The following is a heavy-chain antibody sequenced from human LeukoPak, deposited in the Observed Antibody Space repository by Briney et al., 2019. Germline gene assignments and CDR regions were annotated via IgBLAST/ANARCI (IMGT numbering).Heavy chain of an antibody. CDR3: AIPSPYYYDSSGYYYFDY. CDR2: IYPGDSDT. Sequence: GESLKISCKGSGYSFTSYWIGWVRQMPGKGLEWMGIIYPGDSDTRCSPSFQGQVTISADKSISTAYLQWSSLKASDTAMYYCAIPSPYYYDSSGYYYFDYWGQGTLVTVSS. J-gene: IGHJ4*02. V-gene: IGHV5-51*01. D-gene: IGHD3-22*01. CDR1: GYSFTSYW.